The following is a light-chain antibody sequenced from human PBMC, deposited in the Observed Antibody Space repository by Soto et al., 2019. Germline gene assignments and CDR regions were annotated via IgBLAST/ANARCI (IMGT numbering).Light chain of an antibody. Sequence: DIHLTQSPSTLSASVGDRVTITCRASQSISSWLAWYQQKPGKAPKLLIYKASTLESGVPSRFSGSGSGTEFTLTISRRQPDDFATYYCQHWVDYMWTFGQGTKVESK. CDR3: QHWVDYMWT. CDR2: KAS. J-gene: IGKJ1*01. CDR1: QSISSW. V-gene: IGKV1-5*03.